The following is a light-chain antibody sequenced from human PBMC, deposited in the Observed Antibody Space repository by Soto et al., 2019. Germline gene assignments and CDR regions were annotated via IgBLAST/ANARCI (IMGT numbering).Light chain of an antibody. Sequence: QSVLTQPPSVSGAPGQRVTVSCTGSSSNIGAGYDVHWYQQLPGTAPKLLIYGNSNRPSGVPDRFSGSQSGTSASLAITGLQAEDEADYYCQSYDSSLSVVLFGGGTQLTVL. CDR2: GNS. V-gene: IGLV1-40*01. CDR1: SSNIGAGYD. J-gene: IGLJ2*01. CDR3: QSYDSSLSVVL.